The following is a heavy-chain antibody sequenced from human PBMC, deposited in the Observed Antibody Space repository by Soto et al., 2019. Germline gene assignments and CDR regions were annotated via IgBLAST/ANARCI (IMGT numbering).Heavy chain of an antibody. CDR2: ISAYNHYT. Sequence: QVDLVQSGPQVRKPGASVNVSCKASGYTFSTYGISWVRQAPGQGLEWMGWISAYNHYTNYAQKFQGRVTMTTDTSTNSAYMELSRLRSGDTAMYFCARVGPSSEVPYPFEYWGQGTLVTVSS. D-gene: IGHD2-2*01. V-gene: IGHV1-18*01. CDR3: ARVGPSSEVPYPFEY. CDR1: GYTFSTYG. J-gene: IGHJ4*02.